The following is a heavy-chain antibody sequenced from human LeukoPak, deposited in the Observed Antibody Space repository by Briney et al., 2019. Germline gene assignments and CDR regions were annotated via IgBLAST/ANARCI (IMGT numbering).Heavy chain of an antibody. V-gene: IGHV1-46*01. CDR2: INPSGGST. Sequence: ASVKVSCKASGYTFTSYYMHWVRQAPGQGLEWMEIINPSGGSTSYAQKFQGRVTMTRDTSTSTVYMELSSLRSEDTAVYYCAREGVTIFGVVIHTSFDYWGQGTLVTVSS. CDR1: GYTFTSYY. CDR3: AREGVTIFGVVIHTSFDY. D-gene: IGHD3-3*01. J-gene: IGHJ4*02.